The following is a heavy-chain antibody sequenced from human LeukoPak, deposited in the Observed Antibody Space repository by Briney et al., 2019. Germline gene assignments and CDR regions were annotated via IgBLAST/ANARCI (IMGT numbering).Heavy chain of an antibody. CDR3: AKASPNSGSYFDY. CDR2: ISYDGSNK. V-gene: IGHV3-30*18. D-gene: IGHD1-26*01. Sequence: GRSLRLSSAASGFTFSSYGMHWVRQAPGKGLEWVAVISYDGSNKYYADSVKGRFTISRDNSKNTLYLQMNSLRAEDTAVYYCAKASPNSGSYFDYWGQGTLVTVSS. CDR1: GFTFSSYG. J-gene: IGHJ4*02.